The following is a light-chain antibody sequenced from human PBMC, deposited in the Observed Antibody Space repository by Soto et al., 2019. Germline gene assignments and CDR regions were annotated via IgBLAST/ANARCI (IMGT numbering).Light chain of an antibody. V-gene: IGKV1-5*01. CDR3: QQYHRSSIT. CDR2: DAS. CDR1: QSLNND. J-gene: IGKJ5*01. Sequence: DIQMTQSPSTLSASVGDRVTITCRASQSLNNDLAWYQQKPGKAPNLLIYDASTLERGVPSRFSGTGSGTVFTLAISSLQPDDFATYYCQQYHRSSITFGQGTRLEIK.